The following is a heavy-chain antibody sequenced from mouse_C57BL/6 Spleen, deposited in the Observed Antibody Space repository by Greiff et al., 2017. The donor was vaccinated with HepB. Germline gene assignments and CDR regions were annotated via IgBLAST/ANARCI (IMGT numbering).Heavy chain of an antibody. CDR1: GYTFTSYW. V-gene: IGHV1-72*01. CDR2: IDPNSGGT. J-gene: IGHJ4*01. D-gene: IGHD2-4*01. Sequence: QVQLKQPGAELVKPGASVKLSCKASGYTFTSYWMHWVKQRPGRGLEWIGRIDPNSGGTKYNEKFKSKATLTVDKPSSTAYMQLSSLTSEDSAVYYCARSGLRLGGHYYAMDYWGQGTSVTVSS. CDR3: ARSGLRLGGHYYAMDY.